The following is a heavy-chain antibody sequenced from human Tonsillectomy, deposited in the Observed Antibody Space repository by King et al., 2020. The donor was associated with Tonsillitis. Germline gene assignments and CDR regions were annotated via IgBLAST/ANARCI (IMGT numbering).Heavy chain of an antibody. D-gene: IGHD4-17*01. CDR1: GFTVSSNY. V-gene: IGHV3-53*04. Sequence: VQLVESGGGLVQPGGSLRLSCAASGFTVSSNYMSWVRQAPGEGLEWVSVIYSGGSTYYADSVKGRFTISRHNAKHTLYLQMNSMSSELTAVYYCASLMTTVSPVAFDIGGQGTMVTVS. CDR3: ASLMTTVSPVAFDI. CDR2: IYSGGST. J-gene: IGHJ3*02.